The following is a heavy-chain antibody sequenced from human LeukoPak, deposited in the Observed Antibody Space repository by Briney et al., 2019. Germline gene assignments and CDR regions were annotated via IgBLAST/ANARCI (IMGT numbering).Heavy chain of an antibody. D-gene: IGHD2-2*01. V-gene: IGHV1-8*01. CDR1: GYTFTSYD. Sequence: GASVKVSCKASGYTFTSYDSNWVRQATGQGLEWMGWMNPNSGNTGYAQKFQGRVTMTRNTSISTAYMELSGLRSEDTAVYYCARGDCSSTSCVNYYYYGMDVWGQGTTVTVSS. CDR2: MNPNSGNT. J-gene: IGHJ6*02. CDR3: ARGDCSSTSCVNYYYYGMDV.